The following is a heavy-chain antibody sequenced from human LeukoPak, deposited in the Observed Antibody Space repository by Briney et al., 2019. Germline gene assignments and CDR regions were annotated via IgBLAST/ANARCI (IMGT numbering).Heavy chain of an antibody. D-gene: IGHD3-22*01. Sequence: ASVKVSCKASGYTFTSDYMDWGGQAPGQGGEGMGIINPNSGRTSYAQKVQGRVTMTRDMSASTLSMALSSLRSEDTAVYYCATGGHVRVYERRAYYGHYWRQGTLVTVSS. CDR1: GYTFTSDY. V-gene: IGHV1-46*01. CDR3: ATGGHVRVYERRAYYGHY. CDR2: INPNSGRT. J-gene: IGHJ4*02.